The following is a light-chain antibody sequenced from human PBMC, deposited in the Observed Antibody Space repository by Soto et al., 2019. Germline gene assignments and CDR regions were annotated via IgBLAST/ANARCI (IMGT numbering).Light chain of an antibody. J-gene: IGLJ1*01. CDR2: STN. CDR1: TSNIGTNY. V-gene: IGLV1-47*02. Sequence: QSVLTQPPSASGTPGQRVTISCSGSTSNIGTNYVYWYQQLPGTAPRLLMYSTNKRPSGVPDRFSGSKSGTSASLAITGLQAEDEGHYYCQSYDKRLTAYVFGTGTKLTVL. CDR3: QSYDKRLTAYV.